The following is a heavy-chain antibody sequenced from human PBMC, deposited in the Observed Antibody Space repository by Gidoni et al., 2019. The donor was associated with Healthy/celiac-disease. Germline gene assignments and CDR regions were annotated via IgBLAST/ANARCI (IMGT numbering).Heavy chain of an antibody. V-gene: IGHV3-30*01. CDR3: ARGGAVAGTLKYFQH. CDR1: GLTFSSYA. D-gene: IGHD6-19*01. J-gene: IGHJ1*01. Sequence: QVQLVESGGGVVQPGRSLRLSCAASGLTFSSYAMHWVRQAPGKGLEWVAVISYDGSNKYYADSVKGRFTISRDNSKNTLYLQMNSLRAEDTAVYYCARGGAVAGTLKYFQHWGQGTLVTVSS. CDR2: ISYDGSNK.